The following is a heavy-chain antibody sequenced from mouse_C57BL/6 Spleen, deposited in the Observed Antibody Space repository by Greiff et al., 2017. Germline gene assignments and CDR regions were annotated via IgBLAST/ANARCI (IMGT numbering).Heavy chain of an antibody. V-gene: IGHV5-17*01. D-gene: IGHD2-3*01. J-gene: IGHJ2*01. Sequence: EVMLVESGGGLVKPGGSLKLSCAASGFTFSDYGMHWVRQAPEKGLEWVAYISSGSSTIYYADTVKGRFTISRDNAKNSLFLQMNSLRSEDTAVYYCARMGWDYWGQGTTLTVSS. CDR3: ARMGWDY. CDR1: GFTFSDYG. CDR2: ISSGSSTI.